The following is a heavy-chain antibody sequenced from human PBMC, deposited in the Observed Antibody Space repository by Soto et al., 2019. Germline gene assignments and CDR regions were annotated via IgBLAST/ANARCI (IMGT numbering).Heavy chain of an antibody. V-gene: IGHV1-69*13. J-gene: IGHJ4*02. Sequence: SVKVSCKASGGTFSSYAISWVRQAPGQGLEWMGGIIPIFGTANYAQKFQGRVTITADESTSTAYMELSSLRSEDTAVYYCAAPYYDFWSGYYSSLGFDYWGQGTLVTVSS. CDR3: AAPYYDFWSGYYSSLGFDY. D-gene: IGHD3-3*01. CDR1: GGTFSSYA. CDR2: IIPIFGTA.